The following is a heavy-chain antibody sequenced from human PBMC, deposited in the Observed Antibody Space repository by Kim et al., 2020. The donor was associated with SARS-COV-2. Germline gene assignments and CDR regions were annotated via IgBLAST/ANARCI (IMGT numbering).Heavy chain of an antibody. D-gene: IGHD3-10*01. CDR2: IYYSGST. J-gene: IGHJ3*02. CDR3: AAGGYYCGLGSLPEAFDI. V-gene: IGHV4-59*13. Sequence: SETLSLTCTVSGGSISSYYWSWIRQPPGKGLEWIGYIYYSGSTNYTPSLKSRVTISVDTSKNQFSRKLGSVTAADTAVYYCAAGGYYCGLGSLPEAFDIWGQGTMVTVSS. CDR1: GGSISSYY.